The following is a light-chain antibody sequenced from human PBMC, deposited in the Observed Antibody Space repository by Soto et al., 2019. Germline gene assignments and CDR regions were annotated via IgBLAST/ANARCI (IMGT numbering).Light chain of an antibody. Sequence: DIQMTQSPSSLSASVGDRVTITCRASQSISSYLNWYQQKPGKAPKLLIYAASNLQTGVPSRFSGSGSGTDFTLTIRSLQPEDFATYYCQQSYSTPTFGQGTRLEIK. V-gene: IGKV1-39*01. J-gene: IGKJ5*01. CDR2: AAS. CDR1: QSISSY. CDR3: QQSYSTPT.